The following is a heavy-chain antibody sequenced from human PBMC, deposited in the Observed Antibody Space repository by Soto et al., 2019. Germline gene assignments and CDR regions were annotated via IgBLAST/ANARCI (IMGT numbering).Heavy chain of an antibody. V-gene: IGHV3-11*01. CDR1: GFTLSDYD. CDR2: ISSSGTID. D-gene: IGHD3-10*01. J-gene: IGHJ6*03. CDR3: ARRTMGNYYYMDV. Sequence: QVQLVESGGGLVKPGGSLRLSCVASGFTLSDYDMSWIRQAPGKGLEWVSYISSSGTIDNYADSVKGRFTISRDNAKNSMFLQMNGLRAEDTAVYYCARRTMGNYYYMDVWGKGTTVTVSS.